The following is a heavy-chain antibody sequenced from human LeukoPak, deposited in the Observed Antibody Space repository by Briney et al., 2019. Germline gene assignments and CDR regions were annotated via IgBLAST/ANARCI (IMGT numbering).Heavy chain of an antibody. J-gene: IGHJ4*02. V-gene: IGHV3-48*01. CDR2: ITSSCSTI. CDR1: GFTFIGHS. D-gene: IGHD3-10*01. Sequence: PAGSLRLSCAVSGFTFIGHSMNWVRQAPGQGLDLVSSITSSCSTIYSADSVRGRFTISRDNAKNSLYLQMNGLRAEDTAVYYCARGGYTVRGVLITPHFDSWGQGTLVTVPS. CDR3: ARGGYTVRGVLITPHFDS.